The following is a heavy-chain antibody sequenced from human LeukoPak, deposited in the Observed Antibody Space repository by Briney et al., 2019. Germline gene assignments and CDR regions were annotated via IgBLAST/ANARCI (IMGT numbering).Heavy chain of an antibody. Sequence: PGGSLRLSCAASGFTFSSYWMSWVRQAPGKGLEWVANIKQDGSEKYYVDSVKGRFTISRDNAKNSLYLQMNSLRAEDTAVYYCAREGAIYGSGSYPFDYWGQGTLVTVSS. CDR3: AREGAIYGSGSYPFDY. CDR2: IKQDGSEK. J-gene: IGHJ4*02. D-gene: IGHD3-10*01. V-gene: IGHV3-7*01. CDR1: GFTFSSYW.